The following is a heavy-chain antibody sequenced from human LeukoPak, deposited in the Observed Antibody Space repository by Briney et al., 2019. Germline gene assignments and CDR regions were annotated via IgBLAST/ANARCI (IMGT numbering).Heavy chain of an antibody. V-gene: IGHV3-30-3*01. CDR3: ASHYYGSGKFEN. CDR2: ISHDGSNK. Sequence: GGSLRLSCVASGLTVSSSVMHWVRQAPGKGPEWVAVISHDGSNKIYADSVKGRFTISRDISKNTLYLEMNSLRADDTAVYYCASHYYGSGKFENWGQGTLVTVSS. J-gene: IGHJ4*02. CDR1: GLTVSSSV. D-gene: IGHD3-10*01.